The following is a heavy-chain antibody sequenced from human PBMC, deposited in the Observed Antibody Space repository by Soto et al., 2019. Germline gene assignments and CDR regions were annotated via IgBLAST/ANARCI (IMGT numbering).Heavy chain of an antibody. Sequence: GGSLRLSCISSGFTFRTYTMNWVRQAPGKGLEWVSGIRGFSPYTFYAESVKGRFTISRDNAKNSLYLQMDSLRAEDTAVYYCARDRGYDAHDYYYNAMDVWGQGATVTVSS. J-gene: IGHJ6*02. CDR2: IRGFSPYT. CDR1: GFTFRTYT. D-gene: IGHD3-10*01. V-gene: IGHV3-21*01. CDR3: ARDRGYDAHDYYYNAMDV.